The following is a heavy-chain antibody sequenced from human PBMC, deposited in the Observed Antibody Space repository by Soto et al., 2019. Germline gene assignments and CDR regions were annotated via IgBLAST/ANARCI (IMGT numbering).Heavy chain of an antibody. CDR2: ITGAGGST. CDR1: AITLNNYG. D-gene: IGHD4-4*01. Sequence: GGTLRLSCAASAITLNNYGKSWVRPAPGKGLEWIGAITGAGGSTYNADSVKGRFSISRDNSKKTVYLQLDSLRVEDTAVYYCAKGHSDSFGNYDYFGMDVWGQGTTVTVAS. CDR3: AKGHSDSFGNYDYFGMDV. J-gene: IGHJ6*02. V-gene: IGHV3-23*01.